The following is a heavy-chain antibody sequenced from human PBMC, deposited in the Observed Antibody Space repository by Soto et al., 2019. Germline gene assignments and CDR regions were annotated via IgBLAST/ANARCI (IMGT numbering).Heavy chain of an antibody. CDR1: GFTFSKYG. J-gene: IGHJ4*02. V-gene: IGHV3-33*01. CDR2: IWNDGIRK. CDR3: ARDDDNDANALDY. Sequence: GGSLRLSCAASGFTFSKYGMHWVRQAPGKGLEWVALIWNDGIRKVYVDSVKGRFTISRDNSKNTLDLQMNNLRDEDTAVYYCARDDDNDANALDYWGQGTMVTVYS.